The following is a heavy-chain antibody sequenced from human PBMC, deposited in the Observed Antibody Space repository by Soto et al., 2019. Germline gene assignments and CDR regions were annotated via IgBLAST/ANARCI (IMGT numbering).Heavy chain of an antibody. CDR3: ASAVLPATAPFDY. CDR2: IYYSGST. CDR1: GGSISSYY. V-gene: IGHV4-59*01. J-gene: IGHJ4*02. D-gene: IGHD2-2*01. Sequence: QVQLQESGPRLVKPSETLSLTCIVSGGSISSYYWSWIRQPPGKGLEWIGYIYYSGSTNYKPSLKSRVTISVDTSKNQFSLKLSSVTAADTAVYYCASAVLPATAPFDYWGQGTLVTVSS.